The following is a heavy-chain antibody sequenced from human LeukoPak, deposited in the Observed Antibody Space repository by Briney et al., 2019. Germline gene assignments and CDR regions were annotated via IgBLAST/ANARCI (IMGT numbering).Heavy chain of an antibody. CDR1: GFTFDDYA. Sequence: GGSLRLSCAASGFTFDDYAMHWVRQAPGKGLEWVSLISGDGGSTYYADSVKGRFTISRDNSKNSLYLQMNSLRTEDTALYYCAKDLVPARLSVGMDVWGQGTTVTVSS. D-gene: IGHD2-2*01. CDR3: AKDLVPARLSVGMDV. CDR2: ISGDGGST. V-gene: IGHV3-43*02. J-gene: IGHJ6*02.